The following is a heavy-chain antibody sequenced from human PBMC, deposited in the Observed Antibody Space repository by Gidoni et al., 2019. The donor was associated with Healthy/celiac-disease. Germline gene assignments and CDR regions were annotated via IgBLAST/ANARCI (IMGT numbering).Heavy chain of an antibody. CDR1: GGSFSGYY. Sequence: QVQLQQWGAGLLKPSETLSLTCAVYGGSFSGYYGSWIRQPPGKGLEWIGEINHSGSTNYNPSLKSRVTISVDTSKNQFYLKLSSVTAADTAVYYCARGVGAAAYWGQGTLVTVSS. J-gene: IGHJ4*02. V-gene: IGHV4-34*01. CDR3: ARGVGAAAY. D-gene: IGHD6-13*01. CDR2: INHSGST.